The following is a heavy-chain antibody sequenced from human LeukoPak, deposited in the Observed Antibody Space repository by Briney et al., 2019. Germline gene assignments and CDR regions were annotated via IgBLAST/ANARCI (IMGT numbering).Heavy chain of an antibody. CDR2: ISPTGSTT. J-gene: IGHJ4*02. CDR1: GFSFSGHW. D-gene: IGHD6-6*01. Sequence: GSLRLSCTASGFSFSGHWMHWARQLPGKGLIWVSRISPTGSTTSYADSVKGRFTVSRDNAKNTLYLQVNNLRAEDTAVYYCARGPNSNWSGLDFWGQGTLLTVSS. CDR3: ARGPNSNWSGLDF. V-gene: IGHV3-74*01.